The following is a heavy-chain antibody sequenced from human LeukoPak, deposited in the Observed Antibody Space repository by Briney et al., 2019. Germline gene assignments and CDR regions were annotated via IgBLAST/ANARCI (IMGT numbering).Heavy chain of an antibody. D-gene: IGHD4-23*01. V-gene: IGHV3-74*01. CDR1: EFTFSVYW. CDR2: ISGDGAST. Sequence: QPGGSLRLSCATSEFTFSVYWMHWVRQVPGKGLVWVSRISGDGASTAYADSVEGRFTISRDNAKNTVYLQMNSLRAEDTALYYCARDNSPGWFGPWGQGTLVTVSS. CDR3: ARDNSPGWFGP. J-gene: IGHJ5*02.